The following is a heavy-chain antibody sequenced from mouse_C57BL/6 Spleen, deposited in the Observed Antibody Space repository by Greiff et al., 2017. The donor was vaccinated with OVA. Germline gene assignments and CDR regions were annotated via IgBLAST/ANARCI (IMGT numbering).Heavy chain of an antibody. J-gene: IGHJ3*01. CDR2: ISYDGSN. Sequence: EVKLMESGPGLVKPSQSLSLTCSVTGYSITSGYYWNWIRQFPGNKLEWMGYISYDGSNNYNPSLKNRISITRDTSKNQFFLKLNSVTTEDTATYYCARGGYSNPCAYWGQGTLVTVSA. CDR1: GYSITSGYY. CDR3: ARGGYSNPCAY. V-gene: IGHV3-6*01. D-gene: IGHD2-5*01.